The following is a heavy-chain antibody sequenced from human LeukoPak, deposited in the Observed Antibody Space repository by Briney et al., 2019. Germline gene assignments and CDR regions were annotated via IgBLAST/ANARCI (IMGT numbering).Heavy chain of an antibody. CDR3: AREIVGATPPDY. CDR1: GFTLSSYS. D-gene: IGHD1-26*01. V-gene: IGHV3-21*01. CDR2: ISSSSSYI. J-gene: IGHJ4*02. Sequence: GSLKLFCAAFGFTLSSYSMNWVRQAPGEGLELVSSISSSSSYIYYADSVKGRFTISRDNAKNSLYLQMNSLRAEDTAVYYCAREIVGATPPDYWGQGTLVTVSS.